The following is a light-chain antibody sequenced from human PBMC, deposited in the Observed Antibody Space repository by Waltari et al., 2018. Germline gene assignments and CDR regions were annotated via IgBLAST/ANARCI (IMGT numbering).Light chain of an antibody. Sequence: EIVLTQSPGTLSLSPGERATLSCRASQSVSSSYLAWYQQKPGQDPRLLIYGTSSRAKGIPDRFSGRGSGTDFTLTISRLEPEDFSVYDCQQYGSSPWTFGQGTKVEIK. V-gene: IGKV3-20*01. CDR1: QSVSSSY. CDR2: GTS. J-gene: IGKJ1*01. CDR3: QQYGSSPWT.